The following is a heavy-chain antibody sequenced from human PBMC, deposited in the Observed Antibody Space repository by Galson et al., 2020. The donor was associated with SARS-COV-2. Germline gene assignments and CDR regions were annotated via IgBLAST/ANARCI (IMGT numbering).Heavy chain of an antibody. J-gene: IGHJ6*03. D-gene: IGHD6-6*01. CDR2: IGTAGDT. Sequence: GGSLRLSCAASAFTFSSYDMHWVSQATGKGLEWVSAIGTAGDTYYPGSVKGRFPISRENAKNSLYLQMNSLRAGDTAVYYCARGVVAVRPYYYYYYMDVWGKGTTVTVSS. V-gene: IGHV3-13*01. CDR1: AFTFSSYD. CDR3: ARGVVAVRPYYYYYYMDV.